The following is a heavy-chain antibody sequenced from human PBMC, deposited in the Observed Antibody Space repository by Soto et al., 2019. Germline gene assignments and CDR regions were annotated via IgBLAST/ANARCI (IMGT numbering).Heavy chain of an antibody. Sequence: GGSLRLSCAASEFAFSSYSMNWVRQAPGKGLEWVSYISSSGTRYYADSVKGRFTISRDNDKNSLFLQMNSLRDEDTAVYYCARGDGGTSFVEEYWGQGTLVTVSS. CDR1: EFAFSSYS. D-gene: IGHD1-26*01. CDR3: ARGDGGTSFVEEY. CDR2: ISSSGTR. V-gene: IGHV3-48*02. J-gene: IGHJ4*02.